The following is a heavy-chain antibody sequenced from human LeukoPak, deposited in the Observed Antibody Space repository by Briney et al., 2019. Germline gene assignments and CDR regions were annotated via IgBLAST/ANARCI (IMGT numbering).Heavy chain of an antibody. CDR3: ARPLYYYDSSGSYYYYYYGRDV. CDR1: GFTFSSYG. J-gene: IGHJ6*02. V-gene: IGHV3-33*01. CDR2: IWYDGSNK. Sequence: GGSLRLSCAASGFTFSSYGMHWDRQAPGKGLEWVAVIWYDGSNKYYADSVKGRFTISRDNSKNTLYLQMNSLRAEDTAVYYCARPLYYYDSSGSYYYYYYGRDVWAQGPTATVSS. D-gene: IGHD3-22*01.